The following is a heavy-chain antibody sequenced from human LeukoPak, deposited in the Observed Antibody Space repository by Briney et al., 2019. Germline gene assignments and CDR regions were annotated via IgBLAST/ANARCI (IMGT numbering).Heavy chain of an antibody. CDR1: GGSFSGYY. CDR3: ARGSSSSGWFDP. D-gene: IGHD6-6*01. Sequence: SETLSLTCAVYGGSFSGYYWSWIRQPPGKGLEWIGEINHSGSTNYNPSLKRRVTISVDTSKNQFSLKLSSVTAADTAVYYCARGSSSSGWFDPWGQGTLVTVSS. J-gene: IGHJ5*02. CDR2: INHSGST. V-gene: IGHV4-34*01.